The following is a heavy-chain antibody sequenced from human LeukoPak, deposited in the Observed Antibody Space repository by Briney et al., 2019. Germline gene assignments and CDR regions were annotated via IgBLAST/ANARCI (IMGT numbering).Heavy chain of an antibody. CDR3: AGISYSGTWPVTY. D-gene: IGHD6-6*01. Sequence: GRSLRLSCAASGFSFSSYAMRWVRPAPGEGLEWVSAVSGGGDTTYTADSVKGRFTIYRDNSKNTIYLQMNSLITEDTAIYYCAGISYSGTWPVTYGGQATLV. CDR1: GFSFSSYA. J-gene: IGHJ4*02. CDR2: VSGGGDTT. V-gene: IGHV3-23*01.